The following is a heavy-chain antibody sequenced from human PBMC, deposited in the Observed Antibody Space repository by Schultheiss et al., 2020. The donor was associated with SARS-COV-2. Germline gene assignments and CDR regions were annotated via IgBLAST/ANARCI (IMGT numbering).Heavy chain of an antibody. D-gene: IGHD6-19*01. J-gene: IGHJ6*03. Sequence: GESLKISCAASGFTFSSYAMTWVRQAPGKGLEWVSTISGSGDSTYYADSVKGRFTISRDNAKNSLYLQMNSLRAEDTAVYYCARPNSSWKNYYYYMDVWGKGTTVTVSS. V-gene: IGHV3-23*01. CDR2: ISGSGDST. CDR1: GFTFSSYA. CDR3: ARPNSSWKNYYYYMDV.